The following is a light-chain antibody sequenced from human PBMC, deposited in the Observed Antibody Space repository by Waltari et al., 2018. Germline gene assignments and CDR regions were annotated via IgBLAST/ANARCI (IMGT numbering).Light chain of an antibody. V-gene: IGKV2-30*01. J-gene: IGKJ4*01. Sequence: DVVLTQSPLSLPVTLGQPASISCSSSQSLRDSDGNTYLNWFHQRPGQSPRRLVYEVSKRDSGVPDRFSGSGSGANCTLRISRVEAEDVGVYYCMQSTHWPPLTFGGGTKVEIK. CDR1: QSLRDSDGNTY. CDR3: MQSTHWPPLT. CDR2: EVS.